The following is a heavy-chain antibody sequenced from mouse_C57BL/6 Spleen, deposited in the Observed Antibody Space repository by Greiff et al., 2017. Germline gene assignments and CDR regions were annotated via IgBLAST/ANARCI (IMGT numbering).Heavy chain of an antibody. J-gene: IGHJ4*01. CDR2: IDPSDSYT. V-gene: IGHV1-69*01. CDR1: GYTFTSYW. CDR3: ATHYPLDY. D-gene: IGHD5-5*01. Sequence: VQLQQPGAELVMPGASVKLSCKASGYTFTSYWMHWVKQRPGQGLEWIGEIDPSDSYTNYNQKFKGKSTLTVDKSSSTAYMQLSSLTSEDSAVYYCATHYPLDYWGQGTSVTVSS.